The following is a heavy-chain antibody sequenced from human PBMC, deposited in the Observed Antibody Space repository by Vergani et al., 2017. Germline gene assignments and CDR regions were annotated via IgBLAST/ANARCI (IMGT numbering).Heavy chain of an antibody. CDR1: GASIRSSNYY. Sequence: QLQLQESGPGLVKPSATLSLTCSVSGASIRSSNYYWGWIRQPPGKGLEWIASIYYSGSTYYNPSLKSRFTISVDTSKNKFSLMLSSVTAADTAVYFCARHSTVEWLVKLGWIDPWGQGILVTVSS. CDR2: IYYSGST. CDR3: ARHSTVEWLVKLGWIDP. V-gene: IGHV4-39*01. J-gene: IGHJ5*02. D-gene: IGHD6-19*01.